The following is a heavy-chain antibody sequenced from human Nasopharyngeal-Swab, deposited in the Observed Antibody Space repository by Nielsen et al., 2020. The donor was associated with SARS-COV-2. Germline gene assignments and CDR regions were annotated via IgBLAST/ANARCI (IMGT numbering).Heavy chain of an antibody. CDR1: GFTFSSYA. CDR3: ARDTLYYDILTGYFERYYYYGMDV. V-gene: IGHV3-30-3*01. CDR2: ISYDGSNK. J-gene: IGHJ6*02. D-gene: IGHD3-9*01. Sequence: GGSLRLSCAASGFTFSSYAMHWVRQAPGKGLEWVAVISYDGSNKYYADSVKGRFTISRDSSKNTLYLQMNSLRAEDTAVYYCARDTLYYDILTGYFERYYYYGMDVWGQGTTVTVSS.